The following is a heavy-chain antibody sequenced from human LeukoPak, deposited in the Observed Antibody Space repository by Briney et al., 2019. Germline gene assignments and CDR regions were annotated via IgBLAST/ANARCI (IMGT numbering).Heavy chain of an antibody. Sequence: GSLRLSCAASGFTFSSYGMHWVRQAPGKGLEWVAVIWYDGSNKYYADSVKGRFTISGDNSKNTLYLQMNSLRAEDTAVYYCARGPGNLLDAFDIWGQGTMVTVSS. CDR1: GFTFSSYG. CDR3: ARGPGNLLDAFDI. D-gene: IGHD3-10*01. V-gene: IGHV3-33*01. J-gene: IGHJ3*02. CDR2: IWYDGSNK.